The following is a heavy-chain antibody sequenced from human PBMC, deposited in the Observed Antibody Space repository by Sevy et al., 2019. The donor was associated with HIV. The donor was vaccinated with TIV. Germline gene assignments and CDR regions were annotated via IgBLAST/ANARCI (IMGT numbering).Heavy chain of an antibody. CDR1: GFTCDDYS. CDR2: ITWNSGDI. J-gene: IGHJ4*02. CDR3: AKGGYDILTALDY. Sequence: GGSLRLSCAASGFTCDDYSMHWVRQAPGKGLEWVSGITWNSGDIGYVDSVKGRFTISRDNAKNSVFLQLNSLKPEDTAFYYCAKGGYDILTALDYWGQGTLVTVSS. D-gene: IGHD3-9*01. V-gene: IGHV3-9*01.